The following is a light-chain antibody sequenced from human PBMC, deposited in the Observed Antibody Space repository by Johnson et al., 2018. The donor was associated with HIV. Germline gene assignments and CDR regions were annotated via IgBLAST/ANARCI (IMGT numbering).Light chain of an antibody. J-gene: IGLJ1*01. Sequence: QAVLTQPPSVSAAPGQKVSISCSGNSSNIGDNFVSWYQLLPQTAPKLLIYDNNKLPSGIPDRFSGPKSGTSASLAITELQTGDEAAYYCGTWVNSLGVCFFGTGTKVTVL. CDR1: SSNIGDNF. V-gene: IGLV1-51*01. CDR2: DNN. CDR3: GTWVNSLGVCF.